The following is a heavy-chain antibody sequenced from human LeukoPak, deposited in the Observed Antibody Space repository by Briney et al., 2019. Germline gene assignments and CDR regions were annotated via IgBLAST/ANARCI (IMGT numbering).Heavy chain of an antibody. V-gene: IGHV1-8*01. CDR3: ARGFNSGWFDLDY. CDR2: MNPNSGNT. CDR1: GYTFTSYD. Sequence: VASVKVSCTASGYTFTSYDINWVRQATGQGLEWMGWMNPNSGNTGYAQKFQGRVTMTRNTSISTAYLELSSLRSEDTAVYFCARGFNSGWFDLDYWGQGTLVTVSS. J-gene: IGHJ4*02. D-gene: IGHD6-19*01.